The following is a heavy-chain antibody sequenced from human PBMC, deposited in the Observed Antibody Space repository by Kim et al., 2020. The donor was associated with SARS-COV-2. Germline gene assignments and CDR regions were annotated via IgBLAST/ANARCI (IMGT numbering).Heavy chain of an antibody. CDR2: INTNTGNP. V-gene: IGHV7-4-1*02. Sequence: ASVKVSCKASGYTFTNYAMNWVRQAPGQGLEWMGWINTNTGNPTYAQGFTGRFVFSLDTSVSTAYLQISSLKAEDTAVYYCARGIYYDVLTGYPSYYYYGMDVWGQGTTVTVSS. D-gene: IGHD3-9*01. CDR3: ARGIYYDVLTGYPSYYYYGMDV. J-gene: IGHJ6*02. CDR1: GYTFTNYA.